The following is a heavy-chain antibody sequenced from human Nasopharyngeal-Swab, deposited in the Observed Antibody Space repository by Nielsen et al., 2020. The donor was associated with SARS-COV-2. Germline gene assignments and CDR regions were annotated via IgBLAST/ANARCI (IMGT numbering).Heavy chain of an antibody. J-gene: IGHJ6*02. CDR2: ISGNSNYI. CDR3: ARDGLDYDFWSAYFMDV. D-gene: IGHD3-3*01. Sequence: GESLKISCPASGFSFSTYNMNWVRQAPGKGLEWVSSISGNSNYIYYADSVKGRFTISRDNAKNSLYLQMNSLRAEDTAVYYCARDGLDYDFWSAYFMDVWGQGTTVTVSS. CDR1: GFSFSTYN. V-gene: IGHV3-21*01.